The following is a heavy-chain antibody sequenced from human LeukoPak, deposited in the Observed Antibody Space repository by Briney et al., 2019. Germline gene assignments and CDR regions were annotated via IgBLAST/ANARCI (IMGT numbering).Heavy chain of an antibody. CDR2: IYHSGST. D-gene: IGHD6-6*01. Sequence: SETLSLTCAVYGGSFSGYYWSWIRQPPGKGLEWIGYIYHSGSTYYNPSLKSRVTISVDRSKNQFSLKLSSVTAADTAVYYCASVSSSSNLFDYWGQGTLVTVSS. CDR1: GGSFSGYY. J-gene: IGHJ4*02. CDR3: ASVSSSSNLFDY. V-gene: IGHV4-30-2*01.